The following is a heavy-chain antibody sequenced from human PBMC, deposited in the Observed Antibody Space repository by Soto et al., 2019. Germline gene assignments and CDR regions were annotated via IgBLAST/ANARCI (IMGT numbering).Heavy chain of an antibody. CDR2: IYPGDSDP. J-gene: IGHJ3*02. D-gene: IGHD3-22*01. CDR1: RYSFTSCW. V-gene: IGHV5-51*01. CDR3: ARPLAYYYDSSGSHAFDI. Sequence: GESLKISCKGSRYSFTSCWSGWVRQRPGKGLEWMGSIYPGDSDPRYSPSFQGQVTISADKCISTAYLQWSSLTASDTAMYYCARPLAYYYDSSGSHAFDIWGQGTMVTASS.